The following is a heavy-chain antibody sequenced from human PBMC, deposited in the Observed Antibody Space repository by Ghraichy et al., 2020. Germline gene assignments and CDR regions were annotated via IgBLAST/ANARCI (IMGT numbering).Heavy chain of an antibody. D-gene: IGHD6-6*01. CDR2: ISHSNNYI. Sequence: LSLTCAVSGFTFSSYTMNWVRQAPGKGLEWFSSISHSNNYIYQPESLKGRFTISRDNAKNSLYLQMNRLRAEDTAVYYCARSRWGYSNSPRAFDYWGQGTLVTVSS. CDR3: ARSRWGYSNSPRAFDY. J-gene: IGHJ4*02. CDR1: GFTFSSYT. V-gene: IGHV3-21*01.